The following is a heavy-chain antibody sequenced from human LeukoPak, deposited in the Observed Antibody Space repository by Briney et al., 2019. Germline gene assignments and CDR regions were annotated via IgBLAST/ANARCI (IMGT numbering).Heavy chain of an antibody. CDR2: IYYSGST. Sequence: SETLSLTCTVSGGSISSSSYYWSWIRQPPGKGLEWIGYIYYSGSTNYNPSLKSRVTISVDTSKNQFSLKLSSVTATDTAVYYWAKHGDWYYDFWSGLHDGRGSLDYWGQGTLVTVSS. D-gene: IGHD3-3*01. V-gene: IGHV4-61*05. CDR3: AKHGDWYYDFWSGLHDGRGSLDY. J-gene: IGHJ4*02. CDR1: GGSISSSSYY.